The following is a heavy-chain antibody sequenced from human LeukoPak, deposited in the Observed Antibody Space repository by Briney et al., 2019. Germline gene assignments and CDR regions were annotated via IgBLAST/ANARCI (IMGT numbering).Heavy chain of an antibody. CDR2: TSHRGST. J-gene: IGHJ4*02. Sequence: SGILSLTCSVSGGSISSTNWWSWVRPPPGKGLEWIGETSHRGSTNYNPSLKSRVTISVDKSKNQFSLKLSSVTAADTAVYYCARNAAHEYYFDYWGQGTLVTVSS. V-gene: IGHV4-4*02. D-gene: IGHD2-15*01. CDR1: GGSISSTNW. CDR3: ARNAAHEYYFDY.